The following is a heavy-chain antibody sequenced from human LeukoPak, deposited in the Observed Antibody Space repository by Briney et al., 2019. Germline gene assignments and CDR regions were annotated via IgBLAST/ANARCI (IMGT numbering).Heavy chain of an antibody. D-gene: IGHD2-15*01. CDR2: IWYDGSNK. CDR3: ARDSCSGGSCYSYY. J-gene: IGHJ4*02. CDR1: GFTFSSSA. V-gene: IGHV3-33*08. Sequence: GGSLRLSCAASGFTFSSSAMSWVRQAPGKGLEWVAVIWYDGSNKYYADSVKGRFTISRDNSKNTLYLQMNSLRAEDTAVYYCARDSCSGGSCYSYYWGQGTLVTVSS.